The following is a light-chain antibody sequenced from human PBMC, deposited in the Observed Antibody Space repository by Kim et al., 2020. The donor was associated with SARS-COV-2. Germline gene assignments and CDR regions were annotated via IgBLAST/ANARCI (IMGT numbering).Light chain of an antibody. Sequence: SYELTQPLSVSVALGQTGRITCGGNNIGSKNVHWYQQKPGQAPVLVIYRDSNRPSGIPERFSGSNSGNTATLTISRAQAGDEADYYCQVWDSSRVFGGGTKLTVL. J-gene: IGLJ3*02. V-gene: IGLV3-9*01. CDR3: QVWDSSRV. CDR1: NIGSKN. CDR2: RDS.